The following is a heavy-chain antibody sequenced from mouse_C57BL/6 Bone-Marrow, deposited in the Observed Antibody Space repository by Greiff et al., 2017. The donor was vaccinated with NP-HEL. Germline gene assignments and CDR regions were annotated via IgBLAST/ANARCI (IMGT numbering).Heavy chain of an antibody. D-gene: IGHD2-4*01. CDR1: GYTFTDHT. Sequence: QVQLQQSDAELVKPGASVKISCKVSGYTFTDHTIHWMKQRPEQGLEWIGYIYPRDGSTKYNEKFKGKATLTADKSSSTAYMQLNSLTSEDSAVSFFARSYDYDGGYYAMDYWGQGTSVTVSS. V-gene: IGHV1-78*01. J-gene: IGHJ4*01. CDR3: ARSYDYDGGYYAMDY. CDR2: IYPRDGST.